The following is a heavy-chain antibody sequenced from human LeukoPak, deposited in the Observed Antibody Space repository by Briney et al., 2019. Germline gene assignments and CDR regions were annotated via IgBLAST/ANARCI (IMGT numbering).Heavy chain of an antibody. CDR3: ARGTAAAGTFLLDY. D-gene: IGHD6-13*01. Sequence: SETLSLTCAVYGGSVSGYYWSWIRQPPGKGLEWIGEINHSGSTNYNPSLKSRVTISVDTSKNQFSLKLSSVTAADTAVYYCARGTAAAGTFLLDYWGQGTLVTVSS. J-gene: IGHJ4*02. CDR1: GGSVSGYY. V-gene: IGHV4-34*01. CDR2: INHSGST.